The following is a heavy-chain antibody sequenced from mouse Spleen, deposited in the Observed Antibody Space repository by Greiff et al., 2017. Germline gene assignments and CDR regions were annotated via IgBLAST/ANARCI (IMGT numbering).Heavy chain of an antibody. Sequence: VQLQESGAELVRPGASVTLSCKASGYTFTDYEMHWVKQTPVHGLEWIGAIDPETGGTAYNQKFKGKAILTADKSSSTAYMELRSLTSEDSAVYYCTRDYGSREGAWFAYWGQGTLVTVSA. CDR3: TRDYGSREGAWFAY. V-gene: IGHV1-15*01. CDR2: IDPETGGT. CDR1: GYTFTDYE. D-gene: IGHD1-1*01. J-gene: IGHJ3*01.